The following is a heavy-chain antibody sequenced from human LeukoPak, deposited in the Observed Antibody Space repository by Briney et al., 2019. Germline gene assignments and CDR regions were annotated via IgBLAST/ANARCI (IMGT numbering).Heavy chain of an antibody. CDR1: GGSISSGDYY. J-gene: IGHJ4*02. Sequence: SETLSLTCTVSGGSISSGDYYWSWIRPPPGKGLEWIGYIYYSGSTYYNPSLKSRVTISVDTSKNQFSLKLSSVTAADTAVYYCARDSGSYGFDYWGQGTLVTVSS. D-gene: IGHD1-26*01. CDR2: IYYSGST. CDR3: ARDSGSYGFDY. V-gene: IGHV4-30-4*08.